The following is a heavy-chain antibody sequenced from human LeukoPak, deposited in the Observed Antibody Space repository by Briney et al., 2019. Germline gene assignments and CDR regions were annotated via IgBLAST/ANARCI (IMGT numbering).Heavy chain of an antibody. CDR3: ARGRKAGAARPRTLYYFDY. Sequence: ASVKVSCKASGYTFTSYYINWVRQATGQGLEWMGWMNPNSGNTGYAQKFQGRVTMTRNTSISTAYMELSSLRSEDTAVYYCARGRKAGAARPRTLYYFDYWGQGTLVTVSS. CDR1: GYTFTSYY. D-gene: IGHD6-6*01. V-gene: IGHV1-8*01. CDR2: MNPNSGNT. J-gene: IGHJ4*02.